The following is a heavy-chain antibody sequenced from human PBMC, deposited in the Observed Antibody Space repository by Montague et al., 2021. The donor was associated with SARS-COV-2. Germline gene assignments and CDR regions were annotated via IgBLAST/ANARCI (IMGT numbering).Heavy chain of an antibody. CDR2: IDDRGRT. CDR1: GGSFSGYY. Sequence: SETLSLTCAVYGGSFSGYYWTWIRQPPGKGLEWIGEIDDRGRTTYNPSLKSRVAISSDTPKNQFSLNLTSVTATDAAVYYCARGGGFRHHFGSGSLHYWGQGTLVTVSS. CDR3: ARGGGFRHHFGSGSLHY. J-gene: IGHJ4*02. D-gene: IGHD3-10*01. V-gene: IGHV4-34*01.